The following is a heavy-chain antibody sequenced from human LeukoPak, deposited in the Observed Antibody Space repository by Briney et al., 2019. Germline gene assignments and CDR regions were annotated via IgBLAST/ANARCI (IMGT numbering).Heavy chain of an antibody. CDR1: GGSITSYY. J-gene: IGHJ4*02. CDR3: ARSRSYQLLTFDY. D-gene: IGHD2-2*01. Sequence: SETLSLTCTVSGGSITSYYWSWIRQPPGKGPEWIGYIYYSGSTNYNPSLKSRVTISVDTSKNQFSLNLSSVTAADTAVYYCARSRSYQLLTFDYWGQGTLVTVSS. V-gene: IGHV4-59*01. CDR2: IYYSGST.